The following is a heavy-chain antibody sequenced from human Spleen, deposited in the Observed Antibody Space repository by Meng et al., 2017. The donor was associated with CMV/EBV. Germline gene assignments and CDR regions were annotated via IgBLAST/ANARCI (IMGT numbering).Heavy chain of an antibody. CDR3: AKDFLIRAKVVPAAITGVGMDV. CDR1: GFTFDDYA. Sequence: GESLKISCAASGFTFDDYAMHWVRQAPGKGLEWVSLISWDGGSTYYADSVKGRFTISRDNSKNSLYLQMNSLRAEDTAVYYCAKDFLIRAKVVPAAITGVGMDVWGQGTTVTVSS. J-gene: IGHJ6*02. D-gene: IGHD2-2*02. CDR2: ISWDGGST. V-gene: IGHV3-43D*03.